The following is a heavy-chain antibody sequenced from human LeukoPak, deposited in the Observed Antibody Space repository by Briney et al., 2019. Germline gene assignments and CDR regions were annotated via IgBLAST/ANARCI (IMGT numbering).Heavy chain of an antibody. Sequence: SVKVSCKASGGTFSSYAISWVRQAPGQGLEWMGRIIPILGIANYAQKFQGRVTITADKSTSTAYMELSSLRSEDTAVYYCAPSAGIAAGSYCGQGTLVTVSS. CDR2: IIPILGIA. V-gene: IGHV1-69*04. D-gene: IGHD6-13*01. CDR1: GGTFSSYA. CDR3: APSAGIAAGSY. J-gene: IGHJ4*02.